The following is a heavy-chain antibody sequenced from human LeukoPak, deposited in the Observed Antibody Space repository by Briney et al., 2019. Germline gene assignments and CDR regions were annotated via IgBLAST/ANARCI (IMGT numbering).Heavy chain of an antibody. J-gene: IGHJ5*02. CDR1: GYTFTTYG. CDR2: ISAYNGDT. D-gene: IGHD3-9*01. V-gene: IGHV1-18*01. CDR3: ARDREYYDLLTGYYQYWFDP. Sequence: ASVKVSCKASGYTFTTYGIIWVRQAPGQGLEWMGWISAYNGDTKYSQKLQGRVNMTTDTSTSTAYMELRSLRSDDTAVYYCARDREYYDLLTGYYQYWFDPWGQGTLVTVSS.